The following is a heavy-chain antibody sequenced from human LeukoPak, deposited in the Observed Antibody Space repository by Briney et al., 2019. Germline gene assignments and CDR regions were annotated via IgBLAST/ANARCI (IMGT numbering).Heavy chain of an antibody. CDR2: IKSRTEGGTS. CDR1: GFTFSSTW. CDR3: ATDIWSPDGTFIDY. V-gene: IGHV3-15*01. D-gene: IGHD1-26*01. Sequence: PGGSLRLSCAASGFTFSSTWMTWVRQAPGKGLEWVGRIKSRTEGGTSDYAAPVKGRFTFSRDYSKNTLYLQMNSLKSDDTAVYYCATDIWSPDGTFIDYWGQGTLVTVSS. J-gene: IGHJ4*02.